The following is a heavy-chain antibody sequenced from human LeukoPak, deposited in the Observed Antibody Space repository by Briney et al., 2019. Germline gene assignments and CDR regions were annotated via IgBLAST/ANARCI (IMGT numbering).Heavy chain of an antibody. J-gene: IGHJ5*02. D-gene: IGHD2-2*01. V-gene: IGHV4-31*03. Sequence: PSQTLSLTCTVSGGSLSSGAYYWSWLRQHPGRGLEWLGYIYYSGSTYYNPSLKSRVTISVDTSKNQFSLKLSSVTAADTAVYYCARGYCSSTSCLYNWFDPWGQGTLVTVSS. CDR2: IYYSGST. CDR1: GGSLSSGAYY. CDR3: ARGYCSSTSCLYNWFDP.